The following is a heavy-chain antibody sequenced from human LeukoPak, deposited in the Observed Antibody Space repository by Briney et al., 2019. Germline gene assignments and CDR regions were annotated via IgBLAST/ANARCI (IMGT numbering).Heavy chain of an antibody. V-gene: IGHV3-20*04. D-gene: IGHD6-19*01. CDR1: GFTFDDYG. Sequence: GGSLRLSCAASGFTFDDYGMSWVRQAPGKGLEWVSGINWNGGSTGYADSVKGRFTISRDNSKNTLYLQMNSLRAEDTAVYYCARQLIAVAGIDYWGQGTLVTVSS. CDR2: INWNGGST. CDR3: ARQLIAVAGIDY. J-gene: IGHJ4*02.